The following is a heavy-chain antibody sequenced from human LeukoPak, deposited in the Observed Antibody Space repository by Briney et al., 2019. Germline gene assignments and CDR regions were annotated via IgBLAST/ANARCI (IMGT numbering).Heavy chain of an antibody. CDR3: ARDLRGEWEPTPFDY. CDR1: GFTVSSNY. CDR2: IYSGGST. J-gene: IGHJ4*02. V-gene: IGHV3-53*01. Sequence: GGSLRLSCAASGFTVSSNYMSWVRQAPGKGLEWVSVIYSGGSTYYADSVKGRFTISRDNSKNTLYLQMNSLRAEDTAVYYCARDLRGEWEPTPFDYWGQGTLVTVSS. D-gene: IGHD1-26*01.